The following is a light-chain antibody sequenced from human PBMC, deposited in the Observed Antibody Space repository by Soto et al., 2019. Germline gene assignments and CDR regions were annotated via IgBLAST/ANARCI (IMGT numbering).Light chain of an antibody. Sequence: IQMTQSPSSLSASVGDRVTMTCRASQSIGSYVNWYQEKPGEAPKVLIFAASSVQSGVPSRFSGSGSGTDFTLTISSLQPEDFANYYCQQSYSTAWTFGQGTKVDIK. J-gene: IGKJ1*01. V-gene: IGKV1-39*01. CDR3: QQSYSTAWT. CDR2: AAS. CDR1: QSIGSY.